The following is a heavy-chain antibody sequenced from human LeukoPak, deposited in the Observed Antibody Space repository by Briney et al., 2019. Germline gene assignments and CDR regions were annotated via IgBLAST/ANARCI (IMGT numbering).Heavy chain of an antibody. Sequence: SVKVSCKASGGTFSSYAISWVRQAPGQGLEWVGGIIPIFGTANYAQKFQGRVTITADESTSTAYMELSSLRSEDTAVYYCARGSTGTTFLGLFVAFDIWGQGTMVTVSS. CDR1: GGTFSSYA. CDR2: IIPIFGTA. V-gene: IGHV1-69*13. D-gene: IGHD1-1*01. J-gene: IGHJ3*02. CDR3: ARGSTGTTFLGLFVAFDI.